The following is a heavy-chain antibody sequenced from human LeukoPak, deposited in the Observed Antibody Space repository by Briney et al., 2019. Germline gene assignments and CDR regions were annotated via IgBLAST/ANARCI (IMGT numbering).Heavy chain of an antibody. Sequence: GGSLRLSCAASGFTFSNYGIHWVRQAPGKGLEWVSVISYDGSMKYYADSVKGRFSISRDNSKNTLYVQMDSLRPEDTAVYYCATERSGRGSLFYYGSGSFYGFAYWGQGTLVTVSS. CDR1: GFTFSNYG. CDR3: ATERSGRGSLFYYGSGSFYGFAY. CDR2: ISYDGSMK. D-gene: IGHD3-10*01. J-gene: IGHJ4*02. V-gene: IGHV3-30*03.